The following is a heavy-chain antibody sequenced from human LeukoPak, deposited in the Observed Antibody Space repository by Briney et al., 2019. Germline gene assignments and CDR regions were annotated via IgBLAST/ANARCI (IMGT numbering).Heavy chain of an antibody. V-gene: IGHV4-39*01. CDR3: VKSGGYGLIDY. D-gene: IGHD1-26*01. J-gene: IGHJ4*02. Sequence: SETLSLTCAVSGASISGSGYYLGWIRQPPGKGLEWIGNIYYTGSTHYNASLQSRVTISIDMSKSQFSLRLNSVTAADTAMYYCVKSGGYGLIDYWGQGTLVTVSS. CDR2: IYYTGST. CDR1: GASISGSGYY.